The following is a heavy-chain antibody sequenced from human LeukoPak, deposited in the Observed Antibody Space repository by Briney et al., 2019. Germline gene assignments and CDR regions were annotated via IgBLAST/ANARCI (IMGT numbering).Heavy chain of an antibody. Sequence: ASVKVSCKVSGYTLTELSMHWVRPAPGKGLGWMGGFDPEDGETIYAQKFQGRVTMTEDTSPDTAYMELSSLRSEDTAVYYCATGSYCSSTSCTDWFDPWGQGTLVTVSS. J-gene: IGHJ5*02. D-gene: IGHD2-2*01. CDR2: FDPEDGET. CDR1: GYTLTELS. V-gene: IGHV1-24*01. CDR3: ATGSYCSSTSCTDWFDP.